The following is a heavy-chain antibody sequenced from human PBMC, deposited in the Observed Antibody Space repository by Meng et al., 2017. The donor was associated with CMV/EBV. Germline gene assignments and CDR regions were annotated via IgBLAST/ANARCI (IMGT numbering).Heavy chain of an antibody. V-gene: IGHV4-59*01. CDR1: GGSISSYH. J-gene: IGHJ6*02. CDR3: ATPTNYYYYGMDV. CDR2: IYYSGST. D-gene: IGHD2-8*01. Sequence: SETLSLTCTVSGGSISSYHWSWIRQPPGKGLEWIGYIYYSGSTNYNPSLKSRVTISVDTSKNQFSLKLSSVTAADTAVYYCATPTNYYYYGMDVWGQGTTVTVSS.